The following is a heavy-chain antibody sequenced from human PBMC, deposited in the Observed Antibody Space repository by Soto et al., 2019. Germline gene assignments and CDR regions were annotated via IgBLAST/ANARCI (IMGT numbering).Heavy chain of an antibody. J-gene: IGHJ6*02. D-gene: IGHD3-16*01. CDR1: GGPFRGYG. CDR2: IIPNFGAP. CDR3: ATPARDFYGPFYQHSGLDV. V-gene: IGHV1-69*01. Sequence: QVQLVQSGPEVKKTGSSMKVSCKASGGPFRGYGVNWVRQAPGQGLEWIGGIIPNFGAPNYAQKFQGRVSITADEVMSTVYMELKGLRSDDTAVYYCATPARDFYGPFYQHSGLDVWGQGTRLTVSS.